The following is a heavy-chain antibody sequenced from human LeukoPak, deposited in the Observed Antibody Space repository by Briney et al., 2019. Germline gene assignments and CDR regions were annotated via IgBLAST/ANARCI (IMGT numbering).Heavy chain of an antibody. CDR3: AKDHGSSDWYYFDY. D-gene: IGHD6-13*01. V-gene: IGHV3-30*02. CDR2: IHYDGSNN. Sequence: GGSLRLSCAASGFTFSSYAMHWVRQAPGRGLEWVAFIHYDGSNNYYADSVKGRFTISRDNSKNTLYLQMNTLRADDTAVYYCAKDHGSSDWYYFDYWGQGTLVTVSS. J-gene: IGHJ4*02. CDR1: GFTFSSYA.